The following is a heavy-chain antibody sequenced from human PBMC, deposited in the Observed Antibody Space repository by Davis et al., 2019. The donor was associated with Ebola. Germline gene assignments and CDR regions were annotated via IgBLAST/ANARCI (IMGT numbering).Heavy chain of an antibody. CDR2: INPSGGNT. Sequence: ASVKVSCKASGYTFTSYYMHWVRQAPGQGLEWMGIINPSGGNTNYAQKLQGRVTMTTDTSTSTAYMELRSLRSDDTAVYYCARDVLLWFGELFLDYWGQGTLVTVSS. D-gene: IGHD3-10*01. CDR1: GYTFTSYY. J-gene: IGHJ4*02. CDR3: ARDVLLWFGELFLDY. V-gene: IGHV1-46*01.